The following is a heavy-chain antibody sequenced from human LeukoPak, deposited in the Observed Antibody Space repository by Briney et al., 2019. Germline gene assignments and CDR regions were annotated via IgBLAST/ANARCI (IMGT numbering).Heavy chain of an antibody. Sequence: GGSLRLSCAASGFTFSSNAMSWVRQAPGKGLEWVSGISGSGGSTYYADPVKGRFTISRDNSKNTLYLQMNSLRAEDTAVYYCAKIGVGATWDFDYWGQGTLVTVSS. D-gene: IGHD1-26*01. V-gene: IGHV3-23*01. CDR2: ISGSGGST. CDR1: GFTFSSNA. CDR3: AKIGVGATWDFDY. J-gene: IGHJ4*02.